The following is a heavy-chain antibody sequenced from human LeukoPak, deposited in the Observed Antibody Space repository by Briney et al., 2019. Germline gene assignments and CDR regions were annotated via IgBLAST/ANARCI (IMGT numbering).Heavy chain of an antibody. CDR3: AKLCSGGSCYWNY. Sequence: GGSLRLSCAAAGFTFSSYAMSWDRQAPGKGLEWVSHISASGRTTDYADSVKGRFTISRDNPKNTVYLQMNSLRAEDTAVYYCAKLCSGGSCYWNYWGQGTLVTVSS. D-gene: IGHD2-15*01. J-gene: IGHJ4*02. CDR1: GFTFSSYA. CDR2: ISASGRTT. V-gene: IGHV3-23*01.